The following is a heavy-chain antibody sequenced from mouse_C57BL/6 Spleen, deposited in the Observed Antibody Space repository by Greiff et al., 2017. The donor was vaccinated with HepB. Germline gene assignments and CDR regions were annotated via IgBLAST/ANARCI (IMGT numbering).Heavy chain of an antibody. J-gene: IGHJ1*03. D-gene: IGHD2-4*01. Sequence: QVQLQQPGAELVRPGTSVKLSCKASGYTFTSYWMHWVKQRPGQGLEWIGVIDPSDSYTNYNQKFKGKATLTVDTSSSTAYMQLSSLTAEDSAVYYCARKVITTPLYFDVWGTGTTVTVSS. CDR1: GYTFTSYW. CDR2: IDPSDSYT. CDR3: ARKVITTPLYFDV. V-gene: IGHV1-59*01.